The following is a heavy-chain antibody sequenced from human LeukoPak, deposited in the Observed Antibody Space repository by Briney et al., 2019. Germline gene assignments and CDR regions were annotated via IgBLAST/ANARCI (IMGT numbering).Heavy chain of an antibody. CDR3: AKDLGGWFGELSY. D-gene: IGHD3-10*01. V-gene: IGHV3-30*02. Sequence: GGSLRLSCAASGFSFSDYYMTWIRQAPGKGLEWVAYIQYDGSNEQYADSVKGRFSISRDSSKNILYLQMNNLRAEDTAIYYCAKDLGGWFGELSYWGQGTLVTVSS. J-gene: IGHJ4*02. CDR1: GFSFSDYY. CDR2: IQYDGSNE.